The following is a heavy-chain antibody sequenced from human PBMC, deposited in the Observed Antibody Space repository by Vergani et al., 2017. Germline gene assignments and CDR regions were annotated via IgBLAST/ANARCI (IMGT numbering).Heavy chain of an antibody. D-gene: IGHD7-27*01. CDR1: GYTFTGYY. Sequence: QVQLVQSGAEVKKPGASVKVSCKASGYTFTGYYMHWVRQAPGQGLEWMGWINPNSGGTNYAQKFQERVTITRDMSTSTAYMELSSLRSEDTAVYYCAADPLGTVYYYMDVWGKGTTVTVSS. CDR2: INPNSGGT. CDR3: AADPLGTVYYYMDV. V-gene: IGHV1-2*02. J-gene: IGHJ6*03.